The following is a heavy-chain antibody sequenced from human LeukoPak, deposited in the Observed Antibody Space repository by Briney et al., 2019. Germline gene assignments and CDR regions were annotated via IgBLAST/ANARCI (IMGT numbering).Heavy chain of an antibody. D-gene: IGHD5-18*01. Sequence: GGSLRLSCAASGFSVTNKYMIWVRQAPGKGLEWVSLIYSGGNTYYADSVKGRFAISRDNSRNTLYLQMNSLRAEDTAVYYCARDGVGYKYYFDYWGQGTLVTVSS. CDR1: GFSVTNKY. V-gene: IGHV3-66*01. CDR2: IYSGGNT. CDR3: ARDGVGYKYYFDY. J-gene: IGHJ4*02.